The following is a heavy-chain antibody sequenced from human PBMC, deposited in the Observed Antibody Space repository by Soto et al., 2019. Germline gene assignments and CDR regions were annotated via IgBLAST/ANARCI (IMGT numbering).Heavy chain of an antibody. D-gene: IGHD3-10*01. V-gene: IGHV3-7*01. CDR3: ARGSSFRGLLLWFGEYRGSYYYGMDV. CDR1: GFTFSSYW. CDR2: IKQDGSEK. J-gene: IGHJ6*02. Sequence: GGSLRLSCSASGFTFSSYWMSWVRQAPGKGLEWVANIKQDGSEKYYVDSVKGRSTISRDNAKNSLYLQMNSLRAEDTAVYYCARGSSFRGLLLWFGEYRGSYYYGMDVWGQGTTVTVSS.